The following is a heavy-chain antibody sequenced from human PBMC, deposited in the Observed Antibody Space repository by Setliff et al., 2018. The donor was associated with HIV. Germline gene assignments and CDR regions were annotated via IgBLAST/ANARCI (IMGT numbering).Heavy chain of an antibody. CDR1: GYTFTSHG. J-gene: IGHJ4*02. Sequence: ASVKVSCKASGYTFTSHGISWVRQAPGQGLEWMGWISTYNDNTNYAQKFQGRVAITADESTNTVYLELSSLRPDDTAMYFCARQLSNSLDYWGQGTLVTVSS. V-gene: IGHV1-18*01. CDR2: ISTYNDNT. D-gene: IGHD7-27*01. CDR3: ARQLSNSLDY.